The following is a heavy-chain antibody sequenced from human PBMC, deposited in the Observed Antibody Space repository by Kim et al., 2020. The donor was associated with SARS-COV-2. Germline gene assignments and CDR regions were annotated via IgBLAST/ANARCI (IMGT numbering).Heavy chain of an antibody. CDR3: VRGIGTPVAGSCDF. CDR2: INTDGSGT. CDR1: GFTFNRYW. J-gene: IGHJ4*02. D-gene: IGHD6-19*01. Sequence: GGSLRLSCAASGFTFNRYWMHWVRQAPGKGLVWVARINTDGSGTAYADSVKGRLSISRDNAKNMVYLQMNSLRAEDTAVYYCVRGIGTPVAGSCDFWGQGALVTVSS. V-gene: IGHV3-74*01.